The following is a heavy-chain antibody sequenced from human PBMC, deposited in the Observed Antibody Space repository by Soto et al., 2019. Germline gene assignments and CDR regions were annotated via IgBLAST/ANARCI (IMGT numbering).Heavy chain of an antibody. J-gene: IGHJ5*02. Sequence: NPSETLSLTCTVSGGSISSYYWSWIRQPAGKGLEWIGRIYTSGSTNYNPSLKSRVTMSVDTSKNQFSLKLSSVTAADTAVYYCARAAINETPGDNWFDPWGQGTLVTVSS. D-gene: IGHD1-1*01. V-gene: IGHV4-4*07. CDR3: ARAAINETPGDNWFDP. CDR2: IYTSGST. CDR1: GGSISSYY.